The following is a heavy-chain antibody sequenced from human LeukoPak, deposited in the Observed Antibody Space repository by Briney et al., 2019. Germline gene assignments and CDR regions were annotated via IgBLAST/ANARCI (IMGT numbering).Heavy chain of an antibody. D-gene: IGHD5-12*01. CDR2: INHSGGT. Sequence: SETLSLTCAVYGGSFSGYYWSWIRQPPGKGLEWIGEINHSGGTNYNPSLKSRVTISVDTSKNQFSLKLSSVTAADTAVYYCARGRGRYSGYDSRGTLNYWGQGTLVTVSS. V-gene: IGHV4-34*01. CDR1: GGSFSGYY. J-gene: IGHJ4*02. CDR3: ARGRGRYSGYDSRGTLNY.